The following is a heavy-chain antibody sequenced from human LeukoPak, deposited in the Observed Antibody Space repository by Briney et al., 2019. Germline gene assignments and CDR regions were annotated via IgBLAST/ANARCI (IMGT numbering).Heavy chain of an antibody. CDR1: GLTFSSYA. V-gene: IGHV3-30-3*01. CDR3: ARDNAYCGGDCYYFDY. D-gene: IGHD2-21*02. CDR2: ISYDGSNK. Sequence: GGSLRLSCAASGLTFSSYAMHWVRQAPGKGLEWVAVISYDGSNKYYADSVKGRFTISRDNSKNTLYLQMNSLRAEDTAVYYCARDNAYCGGDCYYFDYWGQGTLVTVSS. J-gene: IGHJ4*02.